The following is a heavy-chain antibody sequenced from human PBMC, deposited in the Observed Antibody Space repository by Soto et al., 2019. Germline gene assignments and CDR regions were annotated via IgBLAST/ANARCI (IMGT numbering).Heavy chain of an antibody. CDR3: ARDLGYCSGGSCYSGAFDI. D-gene: IGHD2-15*01. CDR1: GYTFTSYG. Sequence: APVKVSCKASGYTFTSYGISWVRQAPGQGLEWMGWISAYNGNTNYAQKLQGRVTMTTDTSTSTAYMELRSLRSDDTAVYYCARDLGYCSGGSCYSGAFDIWGQGTMVTVSS. CDR2: ISAYNGNT. J-gene: IGHJ3*02. V-gene: IGHV1-18*01.